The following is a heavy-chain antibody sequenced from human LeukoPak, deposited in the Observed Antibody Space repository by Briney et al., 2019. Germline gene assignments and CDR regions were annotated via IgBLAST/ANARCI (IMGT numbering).Heavy chain of an antibody. CDR3: ASTLLLEWSNRWYFDY. CDR1: GGSISSGDYY. J-gene: IGHJ4*02. Sequence: SETLSLTCTVSGGSISSGDYYWSWIRQPPGKGLEWIGYIYYSGSTYYNPSLKSRVTISVDTSKNQFSLKLSSVTAADTAVYYCASTLLLEWSNRWYFDYWGQGTLVAVSS. D-gene: IGHD3-3*01. V-gene: IGHV4-30-4*01. CDR2: IYYSGST.